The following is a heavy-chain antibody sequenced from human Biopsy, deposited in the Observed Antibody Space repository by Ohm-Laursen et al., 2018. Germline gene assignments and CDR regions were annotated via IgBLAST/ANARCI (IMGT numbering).Heavy chain of an antibody. CDR3: ARTRAHNFGALEF. CDR1: GFSLSSTGMR. J-gene: IGHJ4*01. Sequence: TQTLTLTCSFSGFSLSSTGMRISWVCQPPGKALECLGRIDWDDDKFYSPSLETRLSLSKDTTTNQVVLTLTDVDPEDTATYYCARTRAHNFGALEFWGQGILVTVSS. CDR2: IDWDDDK. V-gene: IGHV2-70*04. D-gene: IGHD1-1*01.